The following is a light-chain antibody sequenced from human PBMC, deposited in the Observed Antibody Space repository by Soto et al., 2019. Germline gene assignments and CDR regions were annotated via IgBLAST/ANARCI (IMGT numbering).Light chain of an antibody. Sequence: ETVLTQSPGTLYFSPGERATLSCRASQSVDNSHVAWYQQRRGLPPRLLIYGASNRATGIPDRFSGSGSGADFTLTISRLEPEDFAVYCSQQYGNSPPGTFGQGTRL. CDR2: GAS. CDR3: QQYGNSPPGT. J-gene: IGKJ5*01. V-gene: IGKV3-20*01. CDR1: QSVDNSH.